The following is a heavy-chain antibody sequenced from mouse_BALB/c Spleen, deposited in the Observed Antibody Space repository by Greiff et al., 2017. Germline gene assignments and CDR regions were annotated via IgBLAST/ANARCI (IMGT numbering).Heavy chain of an antibody. J-gene: IGHJ4*01. D-gene: IGHD2-1*01. CDR3: ARRDGNPYYYAMDY. V-gene: IGHV1-7*01. CDR2: INPSTGYT. Sequence: VKLQESGAELAKPGASVKMSCKASGYTFTSYWMHWVKQRPGQGLEWIGYINPSTGYTEYNQKFKDKATLTADKSSSTAYMQLSSLTSEDSAVYYCARRDGNPYYYAMDYWGQGTSVTVSS. CDR1: GYTFTSYW.